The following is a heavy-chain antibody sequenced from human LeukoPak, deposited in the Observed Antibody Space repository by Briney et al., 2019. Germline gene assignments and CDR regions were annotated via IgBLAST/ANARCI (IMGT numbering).Heavy chain of an antibody. D-gene: IGHD1-1*01. CDR2: IKSKTDGGTT. CDR1: GFTFSNAW. V-gene: IGHV3-15*01. Sequence: NPGGSLRLSCAASGFTFSNAWMSWVRQAPGKGLERVGRIKSKTDGGTTDYAAPVKGRFTISRDDSKNTLYVQMNSLKTEDTALYYCTIATSTSDDPGYWGQGTLVTVSS. CDR3: TIATSTSDDPGY. J-gene: IGHJ4*02.